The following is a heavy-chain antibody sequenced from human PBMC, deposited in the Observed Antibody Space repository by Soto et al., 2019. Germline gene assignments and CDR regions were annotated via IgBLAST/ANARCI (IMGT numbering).Heavy chain of an antibody. D-gene: IGHD3-10*01. CDR3: ARDFKESQYYYYCMDV. J-gene: IGHJ6*03. Sequence: EVQLVESGGGLVKPGGSLRLSCVVSGFTFSSYSMNWVRQAPGKGREWVSSISSSSIYTYYADSVKGRFTISRDNAKNSVYLQMNSLRAEDTAVYYCARDFKESQYYYYCMDVWGKGTTVTVSS. V-gene: IGHV3-21*06. CDR1: GFTFSSYS. CDR2: ISSSSIYT.